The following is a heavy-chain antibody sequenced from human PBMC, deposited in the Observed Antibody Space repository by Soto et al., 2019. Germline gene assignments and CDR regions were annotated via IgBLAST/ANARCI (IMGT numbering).Heavy chain of an antibody. Sequence: AASVKVSCKASGGTFSSYAISWVRQAPGQGLEWMGGIIPIFGTANYAQKFQGRVTITADESTSTAYMELSSLRSEDTAVYYCARDLSGSYRHAFDIWGQGTMVTVSS. CDR3: ARDLSGSYRHAFDI. CDR2: IIPIFGTA. V-gene: IGHV1-69*13. CDR1: GGTFSSYA. J-gene: IGHJ3*02. D-gene: IGHD1-26*01.